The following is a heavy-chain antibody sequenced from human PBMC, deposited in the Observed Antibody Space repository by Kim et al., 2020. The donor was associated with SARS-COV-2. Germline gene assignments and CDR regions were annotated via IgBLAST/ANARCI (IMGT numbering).Heavy chain of an antibody. J-gene: IGHJ4*02. CDR2: INTANGNT. CDR1: GYTFTSYV. Sequence: ASVKVSCKASGYTFTSYVIHWVRQAPGQRLEWMGWINTANGNTRFSQTFQGRLTITRDTSASTAYMELSSLRSEDTAVYYCARQWDYWGQGTLGTVSS. CDR3: ARQWDY. D-gene: IGHD6-19*01. V-gene: IGHV1-3*04.